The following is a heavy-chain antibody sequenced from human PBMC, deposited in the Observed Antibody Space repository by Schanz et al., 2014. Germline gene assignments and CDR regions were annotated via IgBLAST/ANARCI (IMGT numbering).Heavy chain of an antibody. J-gene: IGHJ4*02. CDR2: ISRSSSSI. V-gene: IGHV3-21*01. Sequence: EVQLVESGGGLVKPGGSLRLSCAASGFTFSSYSMNWVRQAPGKGLEWVSSISRSSSSIYYADSVKGRFTISRDNSKNTVFLQMNSLRGEDTAVYYCASADYTNYFDYWGQGTLVTVSS. CDR3: ASADYTNYFDY. D-gene: IGHD4-4*01. CDR1: GFTFSSYS.